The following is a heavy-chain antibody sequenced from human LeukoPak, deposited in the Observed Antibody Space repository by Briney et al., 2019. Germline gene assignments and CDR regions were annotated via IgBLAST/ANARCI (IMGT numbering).Heavy chain of an antibody. CDR3: ARVTESYHYDNSGHYYFDY. CDR1: GFTFSDYY. D-gene: IGHD3-22*01. Sequence: KPGGSLRLSCAASGFTFSDYYMSWIRQAPGKGLEWVSYISTSGRTIKYADSVRGRFTISRDNAKNSLFLQMNSLRAEDTAVYHCARVTESYHYDNSGHYYFDYWGQGTLVTVSS. J-gene: IGHJ4*02. V-gene: IGHV3-11*04. CDR2: ISTSGRTI.